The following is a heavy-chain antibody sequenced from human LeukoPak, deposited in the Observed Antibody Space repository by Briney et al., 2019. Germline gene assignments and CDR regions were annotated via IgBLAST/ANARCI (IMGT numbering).Heavy chain of an antibody. V-gene: IGHV1-3*01. CDR1: GYTFTSYA. CDR2: INAGNGNT. J-gene: IGHJ5*02. CDR3: ARSRDCSGGSCFNWFDP. D-gene: IGHD2-15*01. Sequence: ASVKASCKASGYTFTSYAMHWVRQAPGQRFEWMGWINAGNGNTKYSQNFQGRVSITRDTSASTVYMELSSLRSEDTAVYYCARSRDCSGGSCFNWFDPWGQGTLVTVSS.